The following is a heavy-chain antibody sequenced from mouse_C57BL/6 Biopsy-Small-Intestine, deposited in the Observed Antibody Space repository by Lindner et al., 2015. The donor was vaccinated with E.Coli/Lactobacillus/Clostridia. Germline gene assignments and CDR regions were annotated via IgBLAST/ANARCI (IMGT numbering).Heavy chain of an antibody. J-gene: IGHJ4*01. V-gene: IGHV1-9*01. CDR1: GYTISGSW. CDR2: ILPGSGST. Sequence: VQLQESGAEVMKPGASVKLSCKATGYTISGSWIEWVKERPGHGLEWIGEILPGSGSTNYNEKFKDKATFTADASSNTAYMQLSSLTTEDSATYYCARFPYYSDPYAMDYWGQGTSVTVSS. CDR3: ARFPYYSDPYAMDY. D-gene: IGHD2-12*01.